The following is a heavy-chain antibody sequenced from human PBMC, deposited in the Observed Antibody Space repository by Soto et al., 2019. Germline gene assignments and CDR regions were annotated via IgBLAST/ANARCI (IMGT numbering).Heavy chain of an antibody. V-gene: IGHV1-18*01. D-gene: IGHD3-10*01. J-gene: IGHJ4*02. CDR2: ISAYIGNT. Sequence: QVQLVQSGAEVKKPGSSVKVSCKASGSTFTSNGISWVRQAPGQGLEWMGGISAYIGNTNYAQKIQGRVTMTTDRTTSTAYLELRSLRFDDTAVYFCAAGSYFPVGDYSGQGTLVAVS. CDR3: AAGSYFPVGDY. CDR1: GSTFTSNG.